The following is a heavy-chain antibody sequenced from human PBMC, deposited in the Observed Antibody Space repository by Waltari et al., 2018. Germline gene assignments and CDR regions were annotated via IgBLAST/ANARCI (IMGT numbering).Heavy chain of an antibody. CDR3: ARDDTREGWFGELVFPPFDY. V-gene: IGHV1-18*04. CDR1: GYTFTTYG. CDR2: ISAYNGKT. D-gene: IGHD3-10*01. J-gene: IGHJ4*02. Sequence: QVQMVQSGAEVKKPGASVKVSCKASGYTFTTYGISWVRQAPGQGLEWMGWISAYNGKTAYAQSLQGRLTLTTDTSTSTADMELRSLRSDDTAVYYCARDDTREGWFGELVFPPFDYWGQGTLVTVSS.